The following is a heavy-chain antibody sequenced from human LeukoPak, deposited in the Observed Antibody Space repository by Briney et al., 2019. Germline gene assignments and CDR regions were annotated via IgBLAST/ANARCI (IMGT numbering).Heavy chain of an antibody. CDR1: GFTFSSYE. V-gene: IGHV3-48*03. Sequence: PGGSLRLSCAASGFTFSSYEMNWVRQAPGKGLEWVSYISSSGSTIYYADSVMGRFTISRDNAKNSLYLQMDSLRAEDTAVYYCARENVDTFDSWGRGTLVTVSS. D-gene: IGHD5-18*01. J-gene: IGHJ4*02. CDR3: ARENVDTFDS. CDR2: ISSSGSTI.